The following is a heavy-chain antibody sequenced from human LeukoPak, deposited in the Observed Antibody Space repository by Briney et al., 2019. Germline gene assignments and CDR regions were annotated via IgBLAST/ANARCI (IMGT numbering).Heavy chain of an antibody. J-gene: IGHJ3*02. CDR2: ISGSGGST. CDR1: GFTFSSYA. CDR3: AKDWDDYEAFDI. V-gene: IGHV3-23*01. Sequence: GGSLRLSCAASGFTFSSYAMSWVRQAPEKGLEWVSAISGSGGSTYYADSVKGRFTISRDNSKNTLYLQMNSLRAEDTAVYYCAKDWDDYEAFDIWGQGTMVTVSS. D-gene: IGHD4-17*01.